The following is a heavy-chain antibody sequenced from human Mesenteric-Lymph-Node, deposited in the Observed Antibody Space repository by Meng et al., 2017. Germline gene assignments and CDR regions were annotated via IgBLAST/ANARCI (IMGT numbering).Heavy chain of an antibody. J-gene: IGHJ4*02. Sequence: VQLQGWGPGLVKPSGTLSLTCAVAGGSSSSSNWWSWVRQPPGKGLEWIGEINHSGSTNYNPSLKSRVTISVDTSKNQFSLKLSSVTAADTAVYYCARGSSSSWYFGYWGQGTLVTVSS. CDR1: GGSSSSSNW. D-gene: IGHD6-13*01. CDR3: ARGSSSSWYFGY. CDR2: INHSGST. V-gene: IGHV4-4*02.